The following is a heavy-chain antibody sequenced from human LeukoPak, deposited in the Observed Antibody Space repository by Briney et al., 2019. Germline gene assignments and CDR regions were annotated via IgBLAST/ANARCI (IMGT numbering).Heavy chain of an antibody. CDR3: AKAFCSGGSCYSSN. V-gene: IGHV3-30*02. D-gene: IGHD2-15*01. CDR1: GFTFSSYV. CDR2: IRYDGSYK. Sequence: GGSLRLSCAASGFTFSSYVMHWVRQAPGKGLEWVAFIRYDGSYKYYADSVKGRFTISRDNSKNTLYLQMNSLRAEDTAVYYCAKAFCSGGSCYSSNWGQGTLVTVSS. J-gene: IGHJ4*02.